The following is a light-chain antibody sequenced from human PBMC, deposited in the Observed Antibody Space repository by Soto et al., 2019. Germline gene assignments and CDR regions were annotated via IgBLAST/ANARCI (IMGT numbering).Light chain of an antibody. CDR2: AAS. CDR3: QQANSFPLT. Sequence: DIQMTQSPSSLSASVGDRVTVTCRASQSISTYLNWYQQKPGKAPNLLIYAASSLHSGVPSRFSGSGSGTDFTLTIRSLQPEDFATYYCQQANSFPLTFGGGTTVDIK. V-gene: IGKV1-39*01. CDR1: QSISTY. J-gene: IGKJ4*01.